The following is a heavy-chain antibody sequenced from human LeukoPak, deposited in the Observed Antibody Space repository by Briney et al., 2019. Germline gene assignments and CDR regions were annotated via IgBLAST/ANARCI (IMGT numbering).Heavy chain of an antibody. V-gene: IGHV3-30*04. Sequence: GGSLRLPCAASGFTFSSYAMHWVRQAPGKGLEWVAVISYDGSNKYYADSVKGRFTISRDNSKNTLYLQMNSLRAEDTAVYYCAELGITMIGGVWGKGTTVTISS. CDR3: AELGITMIGGV. J-gene: IGHJ6*04. CDR1: GFTFSSYA. D-gene: IGHD3-10*02. CDR2: ISYDGSNK.